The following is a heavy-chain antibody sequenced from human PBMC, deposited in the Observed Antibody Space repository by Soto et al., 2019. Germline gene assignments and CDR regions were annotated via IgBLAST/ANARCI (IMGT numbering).Heavy chain of an antibody. D-gene: IGHD1-7*01. CDR2: INSNSGGT. Sequence: QVQLVQSGAEVKKPGASVKVSCKASGYTFTDYYIHWVRQAPGQGLEWMGWINSNSGGTNYAQKFQGRVTMTRDTSISTAHMELSRLRFDDTAVNYCARESIVTGTHHFDYWGQGTLVTVSS. CDR3: ARESIVTGTHHFDY. J-gene: IGHJ4*02. V-gene: IGHV1-2*02. CDR1: GYTFTDYY.